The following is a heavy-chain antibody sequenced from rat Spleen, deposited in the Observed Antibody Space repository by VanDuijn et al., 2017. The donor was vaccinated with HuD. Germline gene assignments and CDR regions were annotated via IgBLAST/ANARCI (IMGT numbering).Heavy chain of an antibody. D-gene: IGHD3-8*01. CDR2: ISYDGSST. CDR1: GFTFSDYY. Sequence: EVQLVESDGGLVQPGRSLKLSCAASGFTFSDYYMAWVRQAPTKGLEWVATISYDGSSTYYRDSVKGRFTISRDNAKSTLYLQMDSLRSEDTATYYCARHQALSHWGQGVMVTVSS. V-gene: IGHV5-29*01. CDR3: ARHQALSH. J-gene: IGHJ2*01.